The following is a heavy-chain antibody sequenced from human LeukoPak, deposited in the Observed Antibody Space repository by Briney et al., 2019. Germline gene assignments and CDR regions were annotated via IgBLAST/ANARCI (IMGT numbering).Heavy chain of an antibody. CDR3: AKAAERLILFVY. CDR2: ISGSGGST. D-gene: IGHD1-1*01. CDR1: GFTFSSYG. J-gene: IGHJ4*02. Sequence: PGRSLRLSCAASGFTFSSYGMHWVRQAPGKGLEWVSAISGSGGSTYYADSVKGRFTISRDNSKNTLYLQMNSLRAEDTAVYYCAKAAERLILFVYWGQGTLVTVSS. V-gene: IGHV3-23*01.